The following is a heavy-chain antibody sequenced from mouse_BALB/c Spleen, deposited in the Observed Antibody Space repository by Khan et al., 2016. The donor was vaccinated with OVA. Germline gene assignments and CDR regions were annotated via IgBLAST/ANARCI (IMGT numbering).Heavy chain of an antibody. Sequence: QIQLVQSGPELKKPGETVKISCKASGYTFTKYGMNWVKQAPGKGLKWMGWINTYTGESTYVDDFKGRFAFSLETSASTAYLQINNLKDEDSATYFCARPPYFSCVMDSWGQGTSVTVSS. V-gene: IGHV9-3-1*01. CDR3: ARPPYFSCVMDS. CDR2: INTYTGES. CDR1: GYTFTKYG. J-gene: IGHJ4*01.